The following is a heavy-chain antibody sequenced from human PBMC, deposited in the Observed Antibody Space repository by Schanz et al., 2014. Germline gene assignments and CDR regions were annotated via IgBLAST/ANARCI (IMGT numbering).Heavy chain of an antibody. CDR3: AKGRTSMVYDMDV. D-gene: IGHD5-18*01. V-gene: IGHV3-48*01. Sequence: EVQLVESGGGLVQPGESLRLSCAVSGFSFSSYSMSWVRQAPGKGLEWIAYISSGGTTIYYADSVKGRFTISRDNAKSSLFLQMSSLRAEDTDLYYCAKGRTSMVYDMDVWGQGTTVTVSS. J-gene: IGHJ6*02. CDR2: ISSGGTTI. CDR1: GFSFSSYS.